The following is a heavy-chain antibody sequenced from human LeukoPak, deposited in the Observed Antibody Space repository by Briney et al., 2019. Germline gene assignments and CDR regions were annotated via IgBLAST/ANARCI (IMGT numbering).Heavy chain of an antibody. CDR2: IYYSGST. Sequence: SQTLSLTCTVSSGSISSGGYYWSWIRQHPGRGLEWIGYIYYSGSTYYNPSLKSRVTISVDTSKNQFSLKLSSVTAAETAVYYCAGGFVQGSGWFDPWGQGTLVTVSS. CDR1: SGSISSGGYY. D-gene: IGHD2-8*01. V-gene: IGHV4-31*03. J-gene: IGHJ5*02. CDR3: AGGFVQGSGWFDP.